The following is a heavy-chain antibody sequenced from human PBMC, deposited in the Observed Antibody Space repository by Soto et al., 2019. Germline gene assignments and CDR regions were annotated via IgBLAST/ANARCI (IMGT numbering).Heavy chain of an antibody. D-gene: IGHD2-21*02. J-gene: IGHJ6*02. CDR3: AREPCGGDCYGYYYHGMDV. Sequence: QVQLQESGPGLVKPSQTLSLTCSVSGGSISSGGYYWSWIRQHPGKGLEWIAYIYYSGSTYYNPSLKSRVTISVDTSKNQVSLKLSSVTAADTAMYYCAREPCGGDCYGYYYHGMDVWGQGTTVTVSS. CDR2: IYYSGST. V-gene: IGHV4-31*03. CDR1: GGSISSGGYY.